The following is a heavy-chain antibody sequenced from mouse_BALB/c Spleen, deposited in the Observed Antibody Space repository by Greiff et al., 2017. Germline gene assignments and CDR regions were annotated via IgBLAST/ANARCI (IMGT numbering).Heavy chain of an antibody. Sequence: QVQLQQSGPGLVAPSQSLSITCTVSGFSLTRYGVHWVRQTPGKGLEWLGVIWAGGSTNYNSALMSRLSISKDNSKSQVFLKMNSLQTDETDMYYWARDGRFTTATGFADWGQGTLVTVTA. CDR2: IWAGGST. D-gene: IGHD1-2*01. CDR3: ARDGRFTTATGFAD. CDR1: GFSLTRYG. J-gene: IGHJ3*01. V-gene: IGHV2-9*02.